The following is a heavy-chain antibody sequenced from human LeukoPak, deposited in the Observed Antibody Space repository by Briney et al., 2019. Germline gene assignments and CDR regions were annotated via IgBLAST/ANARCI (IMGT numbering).Heavy chain of an antibody. J-gene: IGHJ4*02. D-gene: IGHD3-22*01. CDR3: AKGGRPGYYYDSSGYYPFYFDY. CDR2: ISGSGGST. V-gene: IGHV3-23*01. Sequence: GGSLRLSCAASGFTFSSYAMSWVRQAPGKGLEWVSAISGSGGSTYYADSVKGRFTISRDNSKNTLYLQMNSLRAEDTAVYYCAKGGRPGYYYDSSGYYPFYFDYWGQGTLVTVS. CDR1: GFTFSSYA.